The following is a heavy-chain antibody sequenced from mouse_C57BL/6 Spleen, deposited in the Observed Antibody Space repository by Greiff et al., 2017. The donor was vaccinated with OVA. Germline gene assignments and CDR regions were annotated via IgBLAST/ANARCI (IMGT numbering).Heavy chain of an antibody. Sequence: EVQLQQSEPELVKPGASVKISCKASGYSFPDYNMNWVKQSNGKSLEWIGVINPNYGTTSSNQKFKGKATLTVDQSSSTAYMQLNSLTSEDSAVYYCARGGDGYSYYYAMDYWGQGTSVTVSS. CDR2: INPNYGTT. J-gene: IGHJ4*01. D-gene: IGHD2-3*01. CDR3: ARGGDGYSYYYAMDY. CDR1: GYSFPDYN. V-gene: IGHV1-39*01.